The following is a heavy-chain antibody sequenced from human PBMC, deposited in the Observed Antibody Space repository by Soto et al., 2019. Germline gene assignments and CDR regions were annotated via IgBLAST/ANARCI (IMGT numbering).Heavy chain of an antibody. CDR3: ARVQMVRGVMTS. Sequence: PSETLSLTCTVSGGSISSGGYYWSWIRQHPGKGLEWIGYIYYSGITYYNPSLKSRVTISVDTSKNQFSLKLSSVTAADTAVYYCARVQMVRGVMTSWGQGTLVTVS. V-gene: IGHV4-31*03. CDR2: IYYSGIT. J-gene: IGHJ4*02. CDR1: GGSISSGGYY. D-gene: IGHD3-10*01.